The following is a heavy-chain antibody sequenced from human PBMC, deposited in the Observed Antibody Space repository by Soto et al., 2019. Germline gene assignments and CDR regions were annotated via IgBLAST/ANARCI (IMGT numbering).Heavy chain of an antibody. CDR2: INHSGST. V-gene: IGHV4-34*01. Sequence: SETLSLTCAVYGGSFSGYYWSWIRQPPGKGLEWIGEINHSGSTNYNPSLKSRVTISVDTSKNQFSLKLSSVTAADTAVYYCARGRGHFDYWGQGTLVTVSS. CDR1: GGSFSGYY. D-gene: IGHD3-10*01. J-gene: IGHJ4*02. CDR3: ARGRGHFDY.